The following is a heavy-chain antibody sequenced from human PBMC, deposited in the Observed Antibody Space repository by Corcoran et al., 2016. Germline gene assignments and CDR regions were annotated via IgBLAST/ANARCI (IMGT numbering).Heavy chain of an antibody. Sequence: EVQLVESGGVVVQPGGSLRLSFAASGFTFDDYTMHWVRQAPGKGLEWVSLISWDGGSTYYADSVQVRFTIYRDNSKNSLYLQMNSMRTAATALYYWAKYIGATGSSWGQGTLVTVSS. D-gene: IGHD1-1*01. V-gene: IGHV3-43*01. J-gene: IGHJ5*02. CDR2: ISWDGGST. CDR3: AKYIGATGSS. CDR1: GFTFDDYT.